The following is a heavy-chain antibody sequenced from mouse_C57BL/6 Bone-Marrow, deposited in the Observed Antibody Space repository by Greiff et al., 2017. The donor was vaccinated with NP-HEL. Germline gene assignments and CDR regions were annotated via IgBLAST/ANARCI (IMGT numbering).Heavy chain of an antibody. V-gene: IGHV10-1*01. CDR1: GFSFNTYA. CDR2: IRSKSNNYAT. D-gene: IGHD2-3*01. Sequence: EVKLMESGGGLVQPKGSLKLSCAASGFSFNTYAMNWVRQAPGKGLEWVARIRSKSNNYATYYADSVKDRFTISRDDSESMLYLQMNNLKTEDTAMYYCVRAGDYDCYYEVVAYWGQGTLGTVSA. CDR3: VRAGDYDCYYEVVAY. J-gene: IGHJ3*01.